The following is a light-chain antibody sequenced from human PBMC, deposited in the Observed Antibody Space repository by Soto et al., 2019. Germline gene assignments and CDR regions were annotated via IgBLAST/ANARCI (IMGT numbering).Light chain of an antibody. J-gene: IGKJ1*01. V-gene: IGKV3-15*01. Sequence: EIVLTQYPATLSLSPGERVTLSCRASQSVDINLAWYQQKPGQAPRLLIYGASTKATDMPGRFSGRGSGTEFTLTISSLQYEDFAVYYCQQYRNWPRTFGQGTKVDIK. CDR1: QSVDIN. CDR3: QQYRNWPRT. CDR2: GAS.